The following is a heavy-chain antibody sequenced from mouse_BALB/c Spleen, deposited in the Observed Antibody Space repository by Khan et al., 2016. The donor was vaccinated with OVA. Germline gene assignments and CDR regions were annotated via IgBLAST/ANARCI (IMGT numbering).Heavy chain of an antibody. CDR2: IYPGSDNT. CDR3: AREWAAWFPY. Sequence: QVQLKQSGAELARPGASVKLSCKTSGYTFTDYNINWMRQRTGQGLDWIGEIYPGSDNTFYNEKFRGKATLTADKSYSTAYMQLSSLTSEDSAVYFCAREWAAWFPYWGQGTLGTGSA. CDR1: GYTFTDYN. J-gene: IGHJ3*01. V-gene: IGHV1-77*01.